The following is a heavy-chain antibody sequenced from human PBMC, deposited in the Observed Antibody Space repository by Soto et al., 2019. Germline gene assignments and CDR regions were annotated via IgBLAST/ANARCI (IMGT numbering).Heavy chain of an antibody. CDR1: GFTFSSYA. J-gene: IGHJ4*02. D-gene: IGHD3-22*01. V-gene: IGHV3-23*01. CDR2: ISGSGGST. CDR3: ATKAPPYYYDSSGYYKAPDY. Sequence: VGSLRFSCAASGFTFSSYAMSWVRQAPGKGLEWVSAISGSGGSTYYADSVKGRFTISRDNSKNTLYLQMNSLRAEDTAVYYCATKAPPYYYDSSGYYKAPDYWGQGTLVTVSS.